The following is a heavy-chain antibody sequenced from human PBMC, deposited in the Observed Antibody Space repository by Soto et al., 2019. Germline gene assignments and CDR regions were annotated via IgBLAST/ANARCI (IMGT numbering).Heavy chain of an antibody. J-gene: IGHJ4*02. Sequence: VKVSCKASGGTFSSYTISWVRQAPGQGLEWMGRIIPILGIANYAQKFQGRVTITADKSTSTAYMELSSLRSEDTAVYYCARLGYCSSTSCEFDYWGQGTLVTVSS. V-gene: IGHV1-69*02. CDR3: ARLGYCSSTSCEFDY. CDR2: IIPILGIA. CDR1: GGTFSSYT. D-gene: IGHD2-2*01.